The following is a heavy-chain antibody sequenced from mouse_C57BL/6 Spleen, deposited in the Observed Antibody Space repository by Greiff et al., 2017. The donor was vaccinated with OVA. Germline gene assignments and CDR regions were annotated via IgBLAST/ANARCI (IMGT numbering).Heavy chain of an antibody. CDR3: ARERGFY. CDR2: INPGSGGT. Sequence: VQGVESGAELVRPGTSVKVSCKASGYAFTNYLIEWVKQRPGQGLEWIGVINPGSGGTNYNEKFKGKATLTADKSSSTAYMQLSSLTSEDSAVYFCARERGFYWGQGTTLTVSS. V-gene: IGHV1-54*01. CDR1: GYAFTNYL. J-gene: IGHJ2*01.